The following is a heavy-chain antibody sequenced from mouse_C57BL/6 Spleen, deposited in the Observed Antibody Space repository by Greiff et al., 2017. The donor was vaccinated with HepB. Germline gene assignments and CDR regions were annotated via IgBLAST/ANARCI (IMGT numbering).Heavy chain of an antibody. CDR1: GYTFTDYE. CDR2: IDPETGGT. D-gene: IGHD2-3*01. Sequence: QVQLKQSGAELVRPGASVTLSCKASGYTFTDYEMHWVKQTPVHGLEWIGAIDPETGGTAYNQKFKGKAILTADKSSSTAYMELRSLTSEDSAVYYCKRGDDGYSYYFDYWGQGTTLTVSS. J-gene: IGHJ2*01. V-gene: IGHV1-15*01. CDR3: KRGDDGYSYYFDY.